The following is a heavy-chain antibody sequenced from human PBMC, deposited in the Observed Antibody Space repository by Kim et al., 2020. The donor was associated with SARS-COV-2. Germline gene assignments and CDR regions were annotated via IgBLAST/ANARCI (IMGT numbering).Heavy chain of an antibody. Sequence: YADSVKGRFTISRDNSKNTLYLQMNSLRAEDTAVYYCARVGSARPEDFDYWGQGTLVTVSS. CDR3: ARVGSARPEDFDY. J-gene: IGHJ4*02. D-gene: IGHD6-6*01. V-gene: IGHV3-33*01.